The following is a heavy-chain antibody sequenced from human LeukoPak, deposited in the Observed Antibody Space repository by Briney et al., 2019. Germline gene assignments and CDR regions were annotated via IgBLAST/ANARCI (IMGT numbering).Heavy chain of an antibody. CDR3: ARTRYCSGATCYPPELFDS. CDR1: GYSISSGFH. D-gene: IGHD2-15*01. V-gene: IGHV4-38-2*01. CDR2: IFHGGNT. J-gene: IGHJ4*02. Sequence: PSETLSLTCAVSGYSISSGFHWGWLRQSPGKGLEWIGSIFHGGNTYYNPSLKSRVTISVDTSMNQFSLRVTSVTAADTAVYYCARTRYCSGATCYPPELFDSWGQGTLVTVSS.